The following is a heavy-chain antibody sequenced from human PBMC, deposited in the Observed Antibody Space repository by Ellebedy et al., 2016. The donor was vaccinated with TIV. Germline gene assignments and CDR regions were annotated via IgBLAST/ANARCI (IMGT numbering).Heavy chain of an antibody. CDR1: GYSFTSYW. CDR3: ARRITMVRGVIRETYAFDI. CDR2: IYPGDSDT. D-gene: IGHD3-10*01. J-gene: IGHJ3*02. Sequence: KVSCKGSGYSFTSYWIGWVRQMPGKGLEWMGIIYPGDSDTRYSPYFQGQVTISADKSISTAYLQWSSLKASDTAMYYCARRITMVRGVIRETYAFDIWGQGTMVTVSS. V-gene: IGHV5-51*01.